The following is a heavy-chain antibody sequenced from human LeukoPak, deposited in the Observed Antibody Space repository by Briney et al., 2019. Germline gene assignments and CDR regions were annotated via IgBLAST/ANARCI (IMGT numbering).Heavy chain of an antibody. CDR2: ISDSGGTT. J-gene: IGHJ4*02. Sequence: PGGSLRLSCAASGFTFNSEAMTWVRQGPGKGLEWGSSISDSGGTTYYADSVKGRFTISRDNSKNTVYLQMNSLRAKDTALYYCAKGLGFLPQFDYWGQGTLVAVSS. CDR1: GFTFNSEA. D-gene: IGHD6-19*01. V-gene: IGHV3-23*01. CDR3: AKGLGFLPQFDY.